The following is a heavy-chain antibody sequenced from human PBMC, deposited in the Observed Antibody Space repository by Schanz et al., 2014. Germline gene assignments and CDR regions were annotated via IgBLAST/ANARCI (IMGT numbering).Heavy chain of an antibody. CDR1: GFSFSDYW. CDR2: IKEDGSQK. Sequence: EVQLVESGGGLIQPGGSLRLSCEGSGFSFSDYWMGWVRQAPGKGLEWVANIKEDGSQKYYLDSVKGRFTISRDNARNSLYLQMTSLRAEDTALYYCTRDRAYHSFDYWGQGTLVTVSS. V-gene: IGHV3-7*01. CDR3: TRDRAYHSFDY. J-gene: IGHJ4*02. D-gene: IGHD1-26*01.